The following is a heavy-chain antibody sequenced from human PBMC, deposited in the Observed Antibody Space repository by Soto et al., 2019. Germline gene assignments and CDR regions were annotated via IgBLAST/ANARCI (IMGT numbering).Heavy chain of an antibody. J-gene: IGHJ4*01. CDR2: IFHDGTA. CDR3: ARLVYDTRLNYMYFDF. D-gene: IGHD3-10*01. CDR1: GVSISSGNW. Sequence: SETLSLTCAVSGVSISSGNWWTWVRQTPQRGLEYIGEIFHDGTANYYPSFERRVAISVDTSKNQFSLKLTSVTAADTAIYFCARLVYDTRLNYMYFDFWGHGALVTVSS. V-gene: IGHV4-4*02.